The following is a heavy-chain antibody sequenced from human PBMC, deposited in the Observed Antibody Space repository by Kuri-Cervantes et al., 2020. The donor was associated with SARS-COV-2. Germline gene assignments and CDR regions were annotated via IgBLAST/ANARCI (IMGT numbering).Heavy chain of an antibody. CDR1: GGSISRYY. CDR2: IHYSGST. Sequence: SETLSLTCSVSGGSISRYYWSWMRQPPGKGLEWIGNIHYSGSTNYNNSLDSRVTISVDTSKNQFSLQLTSVTAADTAVYYCARQEIHSIVVVPAAIDYWGQGTLVTVSS. CDR3: ARQEIHSIVVVPAAIDY. V-gene: IGHV4-59*08. D-gene: IGHD2-2*01. J-gene: IGHJ4*02.